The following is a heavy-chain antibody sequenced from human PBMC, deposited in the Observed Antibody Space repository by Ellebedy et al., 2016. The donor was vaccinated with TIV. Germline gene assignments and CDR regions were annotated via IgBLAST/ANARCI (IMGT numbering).Heavy chain of an antibody. CDR3: ARGRVDDSGNRIFDY. Sequence: SETLSLTCAVSGDSVTSTSSYWTWLRQPPGRGLEWIGYAQKYNPSTASRVTISLDTSKNELPLKLTSVTAADTARYYCARGRVDDSGNRIFDYWGPGILVTVSS. D-gene: IGHD4-11*01. V-gene: IGHV4-61*01. CDR1: GDSVTSTSSY. CDR2: AQ. J-gene: IGHJ4*02.